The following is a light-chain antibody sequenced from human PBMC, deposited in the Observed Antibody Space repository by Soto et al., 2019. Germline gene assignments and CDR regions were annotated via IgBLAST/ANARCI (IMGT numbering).Light chain of an antibody. Sequence: EIVLTQSPVTLSLSPGERATLSCRASQSVRISNLAWYQQKTGQAPRLLIYGTSSRATGIPDRFSGSGSGTDFTLTISRLEPEDFAVYSCQQYGTSPPYTFGQGTQLEIK. CDR1: QSVRISN. J-gene: IGKJ2*01. V-gene: IGKV3-20*01. CDR2: GTS. CDR3: QQYGTSPPYT.